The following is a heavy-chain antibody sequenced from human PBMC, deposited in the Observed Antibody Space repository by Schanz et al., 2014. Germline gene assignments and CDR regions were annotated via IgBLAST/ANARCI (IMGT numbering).Heavy chain of an antibody. CDR2: INSVGSNT. CDR1: GFTFSSHW. Sequence: EVQLVQSGGGLVQPGGSLRLSCAASGFTFSSHWMHWVRQDPGKGLVWVASINSVGSNTDYADSVTGRFTISRDNAKNTLYLQMNTLRADDAAVYYCARKMKFGFYGGKVHDSLDFWGQGTMVTVSS. CDR3: ARKMKFGFYGGKVHDSLDF. V-gene: IGHV3-74*02. D-gene: IGHD4-17*01. J-gene: IGHJ3*01.